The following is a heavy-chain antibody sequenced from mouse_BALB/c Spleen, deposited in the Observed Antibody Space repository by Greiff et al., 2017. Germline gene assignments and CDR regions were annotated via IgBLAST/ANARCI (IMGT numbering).Heavy chain of an antibody. J-gene: IGHJ3*01. CDR3: ARGEYDEFAY. CDR1: GFSLTSYG. CDR2: IWAGGST. D-gene: IGHD2-14*01. Sequence: VQLKESGPGLVAPSQSLSITCTVSGFSLTSYGVHWVRQPPGKGLEWLGVIWAGGSTNYNSALMSRLSISKDNSKSQVFLKMNSLQTDDTAMYYCARGEYDEFAYWGQGTLVTVSA. V-gene: IGHV2-9*02.